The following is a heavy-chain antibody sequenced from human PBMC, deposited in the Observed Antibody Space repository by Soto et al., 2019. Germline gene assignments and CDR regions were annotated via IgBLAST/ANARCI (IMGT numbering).Heavy chain of an antibody. CDR2: IRPDGTET. CDR1: GFTFTDFY. V-gene: IGHV3-7*03. Sequence: EVPLVQSGGGLVQPGGSLRLACVGSGFTFTDFYMNWVRQAPGKGLEWVANIRPDGTETNYVESVRGRFTTSRDNAKNSLFLQMNSLRADDTALYYCAVWGGHDYNYWGQGILVTVSS. CDR3: AVWGGHDYNY. J-gene: IGHJ4*02. D-gene: IGHD4-4*01.